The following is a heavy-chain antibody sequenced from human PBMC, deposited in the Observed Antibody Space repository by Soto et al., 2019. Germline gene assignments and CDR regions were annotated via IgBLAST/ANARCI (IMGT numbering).Heavy chain of an antibody. J-gene: IGHJ6*02. Sequence: LRLSCAASGFTFSSYAMSWVRQAPGKGLEWVSAISGSGGSTYYADSVKGRFTISRDNSKNTLYLQMNSLRAEDTAVYYCAKDTRPGPYYYYGMDVWGQGTTVTVSS. CDR2: ISGSGGST. CDR1: GFTFSSYA. D-gene: IGHD6-25*01. V-gene: IGHV3-23*01. CDR3: AKDTRPGPYYYYGMDV.